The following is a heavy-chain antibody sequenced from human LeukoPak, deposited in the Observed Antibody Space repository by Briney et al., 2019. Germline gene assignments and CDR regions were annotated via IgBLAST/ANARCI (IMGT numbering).Heavy chain of an antibody. Sequence: SETLSLTCAVYGGSFSGYYWSWIRQPPGKGLEWIGYIYYSGSTNYNPSLKSRVTISVDTSKNQFSLKLSSVTAADTAVYYCARASYDSSGYLAWEHAFDIWGQGTMVTVSS. D-gene: IGHD3-22*01. CDR1: GGSFSGYY. J-gene: IGHJ3*02. CDR2: IYYSGST. CDR3: ARASYDSSGYLAWEHAFDI. V-gene: IGHV4-59*01.